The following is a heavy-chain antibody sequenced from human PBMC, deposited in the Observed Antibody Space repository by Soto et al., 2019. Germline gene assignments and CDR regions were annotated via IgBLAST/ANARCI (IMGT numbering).Heavy chain of an antibody. CDR2: ISSSSSYI. D-gene: IGHD3-9*01. V-gene: IGHV3-21*01. J-gene: IGHJ4*02. CDR3: ARDELRYFDGLLNSPALPVIES. CDR1: GFTLSSYS. Sequence: GSLRLSCGNSGFTLSSYSMNWVRHAPGKGLEWVSSISSSSSYIYYADSVKGRFTISRDNAKNSLYLQMNSLRADDTAVYYCARDELRYFDGLLNSPALPVIESGGQGTLVTVYS.